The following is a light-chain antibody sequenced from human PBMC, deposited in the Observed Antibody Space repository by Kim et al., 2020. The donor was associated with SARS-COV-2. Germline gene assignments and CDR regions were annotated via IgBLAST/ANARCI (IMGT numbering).Light chain of an antibody. J-gene: IGKJ4*01. CDR3: QQYNSYSLT. CDR1: QSISSW. Sequence: DIQMTQSPSTLSASVGARVTITCRASQSISSWLAWYQQKPGKAPKLLIYDASSLESGVPSRFSGSGSGTEFTLTISSLQPDDFATYYCQQYNSYSLTFGGGTKVDIK. V-gene: IGKV1-5*01. CDR2: DAS.